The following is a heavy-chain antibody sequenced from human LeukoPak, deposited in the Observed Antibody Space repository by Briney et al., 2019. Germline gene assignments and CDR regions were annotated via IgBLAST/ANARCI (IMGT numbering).Heavy chain of an antibody. D-gene: IGHD3-22*01. Sequence: SETLSLTCTVSGGSITNYYWSWVRQPPGKGLEWIGYIHYSGTTNYNSSLKSRVTISVDRSKNQFSLKLSSVTAADTAVYYCARGPDFYDSSGYYPIWGQGTLVTVSS. J-gene: IGHJ4*02. V-gene: IGHV4-59*12. CDR3: ARGPDFYDSSGYYPI. CDR2: IHYSGTT. CDR1: GGSITNYY.